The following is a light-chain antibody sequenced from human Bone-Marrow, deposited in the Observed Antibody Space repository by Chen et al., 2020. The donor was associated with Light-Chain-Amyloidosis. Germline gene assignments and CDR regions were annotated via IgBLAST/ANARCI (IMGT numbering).Light chain of an antibody. CDR1: DLPTKY. CDR2: RDT. CDR3: QSADSSGTYEVI. Sequence: SYELTQPPSVSVPPGQTARITCSGDDLPTKYAYWYQQKPGHAPVLVIHRDTERPSGISERFSGPSSGTTATLTISGVQAEDEADYHCQSADSSGTYEVIFGGGTKLTVL. J-gene: IGLJ2*01. V-gene: IGLV3-25*03.